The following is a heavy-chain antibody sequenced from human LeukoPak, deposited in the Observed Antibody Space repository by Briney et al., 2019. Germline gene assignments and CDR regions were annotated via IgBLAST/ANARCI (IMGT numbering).Heavy chain of an antibody. CDR1: GYTFTSYG. J-gene: IGHJ5*02. V-gene: IGHV1-18*01. CDR2: ISAYNGNT. D-gene: IGHD4-17*01. CDR3: AREDGYGDSNWFDP. Sequence: ASVKVSCTASGYTFTSYGISWVRQAPGQGLEWMGWISAYNGNTNYAQKLQGRVTMTTDTSTSTAYMELRSLRSDDTAVYYCAREDGYGDSNWFDPWGQGTLVTVSS.